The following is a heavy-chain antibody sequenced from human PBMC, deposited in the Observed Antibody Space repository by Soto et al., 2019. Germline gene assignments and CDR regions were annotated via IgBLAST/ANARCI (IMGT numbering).Heavy chain of an antibody. CDR2: MNPNSGNT. J-gene: IGHJ6*03. D-gene: IGHD2-21*01. V-gene: IGHV1-8*01. Sequence: ASVKVSCKASGYTFTSYDINWVRQATGLGLEWMGWMNPNSGNTGYAQKFQGRVTMTRNTSISTAYMELSSLRSEDTAVYYCARKRRYSWGYYYYYMDVWGKGTTVTVSS. CDR3: ARKRRYSWGYYYYYMDV. CDR1: GYTFTSYD.